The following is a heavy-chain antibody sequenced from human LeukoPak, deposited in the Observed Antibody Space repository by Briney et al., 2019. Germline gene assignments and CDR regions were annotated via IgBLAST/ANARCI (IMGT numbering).Heavy chain of an antibody. CDR1: GFTFSXXX. CDR3: ARAVNYGDSWPEYYFDF. Sequence: PGGSLRLSCAASGFTFSXXXXXXVRQAPGXXXXXXXXXXSPSTDXYXAGXXXGXXTISRDNAKNSLYLQMNSLRAEDTAVYYCARAVNYGDSWPEYYFDFWGQGTLVTVSS. V-gene: IGHV3-21*01. CDR2: XXSPSTDX. J-gene: IGHJ4*02. D-gene: IGHD4-17*01.